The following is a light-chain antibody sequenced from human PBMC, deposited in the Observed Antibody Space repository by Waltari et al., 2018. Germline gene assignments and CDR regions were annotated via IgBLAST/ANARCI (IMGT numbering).Light chain of an antibody. CDR2: TNN. Sequence: QSVLTQPPSASGTPGQRVSISCSGGSSNIGTNPVNWYQHLPGTAPKLLMYTNNPRPSRGPDRCSGSKSGTSASLAISGLQLQDEADYYCAAWDDSLKGWVFGGGTKVTVL. CDR1: SSNIGTNP. J-gene: IGLJ3*02. CDR3: AAWDDSLKGWV. V-gene: IGLV1-44*01.